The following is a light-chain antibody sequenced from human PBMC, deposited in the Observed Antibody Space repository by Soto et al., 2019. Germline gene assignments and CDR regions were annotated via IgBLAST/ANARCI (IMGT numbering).Light chain of an antibody. V-gene: IGLV2-11*01. J-gene: IGLJ1*01. CDR2: DVS. CDR1: TSDVGGFNY. CDR3: SSYAGTYPYV. Sequence: QSVLTQPRSVSGSPGQSVTISCTGTTSDVGGFNYVSWYQQHPGKVPKLMIYDVSNRPSGVPDRFSGSKSGSTASLTISGLQNEDEADYFCSSYAGTYPYVFGTGTKLTVL.